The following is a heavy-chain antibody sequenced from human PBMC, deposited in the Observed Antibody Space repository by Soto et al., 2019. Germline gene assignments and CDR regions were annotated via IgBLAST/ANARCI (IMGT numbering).Heavy chain of an antibody. J-gene: IGHJ6*03. D-gene: IGHD6-13*01. Sequence: SETLSLTCAVYGGSFSGYYWSWIRQPPGKGLEWIGEINHSGSTNYNPSLKSRVTISVDTSKNQFSLKLSSVTAADTAVYYCARGAAHVNLDHYYYMDVWGKGTTVTVSS. V-gene: IGHV4-34*01. CDR2: INHSGST. CDR1: GGSFSGYY. CDR3: ARGAAHVNLDHYYYMDV.